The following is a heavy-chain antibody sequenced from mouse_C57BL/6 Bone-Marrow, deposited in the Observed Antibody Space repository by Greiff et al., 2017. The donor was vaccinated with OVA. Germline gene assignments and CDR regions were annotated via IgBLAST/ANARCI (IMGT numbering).Heavy chain of an antibody. D-gene: IGHD1-1*01. CDR3: AREDYGSSLYFDY. CDR2: IDPNSGGT. V-gene: IGHV1-72*01. J-gene: IGHJ2*01. CDR1: GYTFTSYW. Sequence: QVHVKQPGAELVKPGASVKLSCKASGYTFTSYWMHWVKQRPGRGLEWIGRIDPNSGGTKYNEKFKSKATLTVDKPSSTAYMQLSSLTSEDSAVYYCAREDYGSSLYFDYWGQGTTLTVSS.